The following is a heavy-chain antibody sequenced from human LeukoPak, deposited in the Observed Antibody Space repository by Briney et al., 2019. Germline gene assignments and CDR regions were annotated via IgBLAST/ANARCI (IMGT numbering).Heavy chain of an antibody. CDR1: GFTFSSYS. D-gene: IGHD4-11*01. CDR2: ISSSSSYI. V-gene: IGHV3-21*01. Sequence: GSLRLSCAASGFTFSSYSMNWVRQAPGKGLEWVSSISSSSSYIYYADSVKGRFTISRDNAKNSLYLQMNSLRAEDTAVYYCARDGGDYSKNFDYWGQGTLVTVSS. CDR3: ARDGGDYSKNFDY. J-gene: IGHJ4*02.